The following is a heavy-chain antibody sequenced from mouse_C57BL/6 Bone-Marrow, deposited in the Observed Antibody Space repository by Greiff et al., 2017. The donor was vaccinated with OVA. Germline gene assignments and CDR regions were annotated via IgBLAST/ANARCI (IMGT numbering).Heavy chain of an antibody. CDR2: LDPETGGT. Sequence: VQLQQSGAELVRPGASVTLSCKASGYTFTDSEMHWVKQTPVHGLEWIGALDPETGGTAYNQKFKGKALLTADKSSCTAYMELRSLTSEDSAVYYCTRGYSNYYAMDYWGQGTSVTVSS. D-gene: IGHD2-5*01. CDR3: TRGYSNYYAMDY. CDR1: GYTFTDSE. J-gene: IGHJ4*01. V-gene: IGHV1-15*01.